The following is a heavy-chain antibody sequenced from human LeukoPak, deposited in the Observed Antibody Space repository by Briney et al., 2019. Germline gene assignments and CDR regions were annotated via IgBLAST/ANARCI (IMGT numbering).Heavy chain of an antibody. CDR1: GFTFSSYA. CDR2: ISGSGGTT. D-gene: IGHD6-13*01. CDR3: AKVAAAGTHLDY. Sequence: PGGSLRLSCAASGFTFSSYAMIWVRQAPGKGLEWVSGISGSGGTTYYADSVKGRFTISSDNSKNMLYLQMNSLRAEEEALYYCAKVAAAGTHLDYWGQGTLVTVSS. J-gene: IGHJ4*02. V-gene: IGHV3-23*01.